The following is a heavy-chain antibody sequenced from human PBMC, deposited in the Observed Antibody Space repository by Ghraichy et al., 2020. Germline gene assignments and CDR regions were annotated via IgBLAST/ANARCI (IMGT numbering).Heavy chain of an antibody. CDR3: AKDSGGDKYQLLNWFDP. CDR1: GFNFSRYV. Sequence: GESLNISCVASGFNFSRYVMSWVRQPPGKGLEWVSSITASNTVPYYADSVRGRLTVSRDNFKNTLYLQLDSLRVEDTALYYCAKDSGGDKYQLLNWFDPWGQGALVIVSS. CDR2: ITASNTVP. V-gene: IGHV3-23*01. J-gene: IGHJ5*02. D-gene: IGHD2-21*01.